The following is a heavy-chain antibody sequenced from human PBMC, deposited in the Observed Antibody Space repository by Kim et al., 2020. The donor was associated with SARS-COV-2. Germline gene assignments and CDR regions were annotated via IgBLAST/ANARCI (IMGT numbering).Heavy chain of an antibody. CDR2: IYYSGST. D-gene: IGHD2-21*02. V-gene: IGHV4-59*01. CDR3: ARVKIFDCGGDCYYYYGMDV. Sequence: SETLSLTCTVSGGSISSYYWSWIRQPPGKGLEWIGYIYYSGSTNYNPSLKSRVTISVDTSKNQFSLKLSSVTAADTAVYYCARVKIFDCGGDCYYYYGMDVWGQGTTVTVSS. J-gene: IGHJ6*02. CDR1: GGSISSYY.